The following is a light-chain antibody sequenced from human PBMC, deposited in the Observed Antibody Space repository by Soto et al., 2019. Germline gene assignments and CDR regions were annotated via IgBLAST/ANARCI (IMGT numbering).Light chain of an antibody. V-gene: IGKV3-11*01. J-gene: IGKJ1*01. CDR3: QQRSTWART. CDR2: DAS. CDR1: QSVSSY. Sequence: EIVLTQSPATLSLSPGERATLSCRASQSVSSYLAWYQQKPGQAPRLLIYDASHRATDIPARFSVSGSGTDFNLTIRSLEPEDLAVYYCQQRSTWARTFGQGTKVEIK.